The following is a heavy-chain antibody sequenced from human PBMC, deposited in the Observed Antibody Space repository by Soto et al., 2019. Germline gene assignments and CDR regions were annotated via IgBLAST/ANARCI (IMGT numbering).Heavy chain of an antibody. CDR1: GGSFSGYY. CDR3: ARTRGYSYGYYFDY. J-gene: IGHJ4*02. D-gene: IGHD5-18*01. CDR2: INHSGST. Sequence: SETLSLTCAVYGGSFSGYYWSWIRQPPGKGLEWIGEINHSGSTNYNPSLKSRVTISVDTSKNQFSLKLSSVTAADTAVYYCARTRGYSYGYYFDYWGQGTLVTVSS. V-gene: IGHV4-34*01.